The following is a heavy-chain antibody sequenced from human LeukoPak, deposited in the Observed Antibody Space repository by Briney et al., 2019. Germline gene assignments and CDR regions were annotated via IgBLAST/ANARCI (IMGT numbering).Heavy chain of an antibody. CDR1: GGTFSSYA. CDR2: IIPIFGTA. CDR3: ARAPDYGDSPFWD. V-gene: IGHV1-69*05. Sequence: SVKVSCKASGGTFSSYAISWVRRAPGQGLEWMGGIIPIFGTANYAQKFQGRVTITTDESTSTAYMELSSLRSEDTAVYYCARAPDYGDSPFWDWGQGTLVTVSS. J-gene: IGHJ4*02. D-gene: IGHD4-17*01.